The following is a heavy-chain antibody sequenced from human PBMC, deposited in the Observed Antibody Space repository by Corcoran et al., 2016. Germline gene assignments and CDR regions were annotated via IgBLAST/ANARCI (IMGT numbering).Heavy chain of an antibody. CDR3: ASICSGCSCMAWNY. CDR2: ISAYNGNT. CDR1: GYTFTSYG. D-gene: IGHD2-15*01. Sequence: QVQLVQSGAEVKKPGASVKVSCKASGYTFTSYGISWVRQAPGQGLEWMGWISAYNGNTNYAQKLQGSVTMTTDTSTSTAYMELRSLRSDDTAVYYCASICSGCSCMAWNYWGQGTLVTVSS. V-gene: IGHV1-18*01. J-gene: IGHJ4*02.